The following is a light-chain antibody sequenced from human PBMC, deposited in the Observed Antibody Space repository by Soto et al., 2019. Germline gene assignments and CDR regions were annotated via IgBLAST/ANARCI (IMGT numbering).Light chain of an antibody. CDR2: EVS. V-gene: IGLV2-23*02. CDR1: SSDVGSYNL. CDR3: CSYAGSSTVV. J-gene: IGLJ2*01. Sequence: QSALTQPASVSGSPGQSITISCTGTSSDVGSYNLVSWYQQHPGKAPKLMIYEVSKRPSGVSNRFSGFKSGNTASLTISGRQAEDEADYYCCSYAGSSTVVFGGGTKVTVL.